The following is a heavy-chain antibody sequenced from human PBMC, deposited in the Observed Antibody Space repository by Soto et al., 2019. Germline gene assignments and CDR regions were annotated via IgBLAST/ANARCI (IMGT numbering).Heavy chain of an antibody. D-gene: IGHD2-15*01. J-gene: IGHJ4*02. Sequence: QVQLVQSGAEVKKPGASVKVSCKASGYTFISYGLSWVRQAPGQGLEWMGWISAYNGNTNYAQNLQGRVTMTTDTSTNTAYMELRSLRSDDTAVDYCARDRTAGGGWSPDYWGQGTLVTVSS. V-gene: IGHV1-18*01. CDR3: ARDRTAGGGWSPDY. CDR2: ISAYNGNT. CDR1: GYTFISYG.